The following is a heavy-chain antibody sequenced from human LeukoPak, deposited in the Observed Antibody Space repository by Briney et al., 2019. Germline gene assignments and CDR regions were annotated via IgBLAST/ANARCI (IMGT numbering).Heavy chain of an antibody. CDR2: ISDSGGST. V-gene: IGHV3-23*01. J-gene: IGHJ4*02. CDR1: GFTFSSYA. D-gene: IGHD3-22*01. CDR3: AKTSYYYDSSGYYYFDY. Sequence: QTGGSLRLSCAASGFTFSSYAMSWVRQAPGKGLEWVSAISDSGGSTYYADSVKGRFTISRDNSKNTLYVQMNSLRAGDTAVYNCAKTSYYYDSSGYYYFDYWGQGTLVTVSS.